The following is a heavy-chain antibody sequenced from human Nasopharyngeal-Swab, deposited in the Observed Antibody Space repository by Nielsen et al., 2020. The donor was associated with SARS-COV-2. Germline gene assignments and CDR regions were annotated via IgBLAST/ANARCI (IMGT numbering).Heavy chain of an antibody. Sequence: SETLSLTCTVSGGSISSGGNYWSWIRQHPGKGLEWIGNIYYSGSTYYNPSLTSRLTISVDTSKNQFSLRLTSVTAADTGVYYCARDQIVVLPSTRLGTQDYFQYMDVWGKGTTVTVSS. CDR3: ARDQIVVLPSTRLGTQDYFQYMDV. D-gene: IGHD2-2*01. CDR1: GGSISSGGNY. CDR2: IYYSGST. V-gene: IGHV4-31*03. J-gene: IGHJ6*03.